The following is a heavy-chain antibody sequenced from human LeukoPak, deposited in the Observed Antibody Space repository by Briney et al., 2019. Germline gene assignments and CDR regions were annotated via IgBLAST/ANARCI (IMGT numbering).Heavy chain of an antibody. J-gene: IGHJ4*02. CDR1: GGSISTGTYY. V-gene: IGHV4-30-2*01. CDR2: IYHTGNT. CDR3: ARDSISLASGSPVYYFDY. D-gene: IGHD6-25*01. Sequence: SETLSLTCTVSGGSISTGTYYWSWVRQPPGKGLEWLGYIYHTGNTYYNPSLKSRVTTSVDTSKNQFSLKLTSVTAADTAVYYCARDSISLASGSPVYYFDYWGQGTLVAVSS.